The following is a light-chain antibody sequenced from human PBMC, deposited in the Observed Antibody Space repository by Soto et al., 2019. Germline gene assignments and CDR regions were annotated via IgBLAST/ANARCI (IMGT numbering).Light chain of an antibody. CDR3: QQYTIYSWT. CDR1: QSISNW. V-gene: IGKV1-5*01. J-gene: IGKJ1*01. CDR2: DAL. Sequence: EIQMTQSPSTLSASVGDRVTITCRASQSISNWLAWYQQKPGKAPRLLIYDALSLESGVPSRFSGSGSGTEFTLTISSLQPDDFATYYCQQYTIYSWTFGQGTKVEIK.